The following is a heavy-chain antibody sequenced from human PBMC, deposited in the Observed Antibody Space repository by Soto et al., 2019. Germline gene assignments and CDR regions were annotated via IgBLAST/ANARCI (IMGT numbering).Heavy chain of an antibody. V-gene: IGHV4-39*01. CDR3: AGREVGKLNWFDP. J-gene: IGHJ5*02. D-gene: IGHD7-27*01. CDR2: IYYSGST. CDR1: GGSISSSSYY. Sequence: SETLSLTCTVSGGSISSSSYYWGWIRQPPGKGLEWIGSIYYSGSTYYNPSLKSRVTISVDTSKNQFSLKLSSVTAADTAVYYCAGREVGKLNWFDPWGQGTLVTVSS.